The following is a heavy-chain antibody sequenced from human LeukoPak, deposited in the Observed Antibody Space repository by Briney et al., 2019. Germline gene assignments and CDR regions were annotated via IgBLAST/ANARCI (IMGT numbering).Heavy chain of an antibody. D-gene: IGHD2/OR15-2a*01. Sequence: GESLRISCKGPEYDFANYWIGWVRQVPGRGLEWMGIVYPTDSTIHYSPSFQGWVTISIDRSVSTAYLQWTSLKASDSAMYFCARRRYFDTYLDPWGQGTLVTASS. J-gene: IGHJ5*02. CDR3: ARRRYFDTYLDP. CDR2: VYPTDSTI. CDR1: EYDFANYW. V-gene: IGHV5-51*01.